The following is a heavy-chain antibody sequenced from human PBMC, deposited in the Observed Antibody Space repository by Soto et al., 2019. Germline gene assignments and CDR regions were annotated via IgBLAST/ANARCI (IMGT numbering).Heavy chain of an antibody. CDR1: GFTFSRCA. J-gene: IGHJ4*02. D-gene: IGHD1-1*01. V-gene: IGHV3-23*01. CDR2: ISGSGGST. Sequence: PGGSLRLPCAASGFTFSRCAMSWVRQAPGKGMEWVSAISGSGGSTYYADSVKGRFTISRDNSKHTLYLQMNSLRAEDTAVYYCAKVQARGASRVPQYNFDFWGQGSLVTVSA. CDR3: AKVQARGASRVPQYNFDF.